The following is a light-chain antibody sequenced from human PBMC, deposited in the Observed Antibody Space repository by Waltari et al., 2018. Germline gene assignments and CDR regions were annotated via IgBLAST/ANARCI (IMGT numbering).Light chain of an antibody. J-gene: IGKJ2*01. V-gene: IGKV3-11*01. CDR1: QSVSTY. Sequence: EIVLTQSPATLPLSPGEGVSLSCRASQSVSTYLAWYQQKPGQAPRLLIYDASNRAPGIPARFSASGSGTDFTLTISSLEPDDFAVYYCLQRSAWPYTFGQGTKLEIK. CDR2: DAS. CDR3: LQRSAWPYT.